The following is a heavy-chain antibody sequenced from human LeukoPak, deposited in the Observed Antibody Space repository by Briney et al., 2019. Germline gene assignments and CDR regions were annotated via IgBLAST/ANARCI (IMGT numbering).Heavy chain of an antibody. CDR2: ISAYNGNT. CDR1: VYTFTSYG. CDR3: ARVVYDILTGAGYYYYMDV. J-gene: IGHJ6*03. Sequence: ASVKVSCKASVYTFTSYGLSWVRQAPGQGLEGMGWISAYNGNTNYAQKLQGRVTMTTDTSTSTAYMELRSLRSDNTAVYYCARVVYDILTGAGYYYYMDVWGKGTTVTVSS. V-gene: IGHV1-18*01. D-gene: IGHD3-9*01.